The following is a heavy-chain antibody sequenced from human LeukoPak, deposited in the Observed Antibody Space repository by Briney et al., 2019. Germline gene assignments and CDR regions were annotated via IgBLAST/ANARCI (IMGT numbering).Heavy chain of an antibody. V-gene: IGHV1-2*02. D-gene: IGHD3-22*01. Sequence: GASVKVCCKASGYTFTGYYMHWVRQAPGQGLEWMGWINPNSGGTNYAQKFQGRVTMTRDTSISTAYMELSRLRSDDTAVYYCALGYYDSSGYYYFDYWGQGTLVTVSS. CDR3: ALGYYDSSGYYYFDY. CDR2: INPNSGGT. J-gene: IGHJ4*02. CDR1: GYTFTGYY.